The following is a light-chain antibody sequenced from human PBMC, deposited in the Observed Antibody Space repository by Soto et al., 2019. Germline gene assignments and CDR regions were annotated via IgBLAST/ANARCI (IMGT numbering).Light chain of an antibody. Sequence: DIQMAQSPSSLSASVGDRVTITCRASQGISNYLAWYQQKPGKVPKLLIYGASTLQSGVPSRFSGSGSGTDFTLTISSLQPEDVATYYCQKYYSAPRTFGQGNKVEIK. CDR3: QKYYSAPRT. CDR1: QGISNY. CDR2: GAS. J-gene: IGKJ1*01. V-gene: IGKV1-27*01.